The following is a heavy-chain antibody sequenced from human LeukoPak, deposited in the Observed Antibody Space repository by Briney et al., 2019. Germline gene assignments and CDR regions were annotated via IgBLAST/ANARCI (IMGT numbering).Heavy chain of an antibody. CDR3: AKDLYGATFYGTTDS. J-gene: IGHJ4*02. CDR2: ISGSGGST. V-gene: IGHV3-23*01. Sequence: SGGSLRLSCAASGFTFSNYAMSWVRQAPGKGLDWVSAISGSGGSTDYADSVKGRFTISRDNSRNTLYLQMNSLRVEDTALYFCAKDLYGATFYGTTDSWGQGTLVTVSS. D-gene: IGHD2/OR15-2a*01. CDR1: GFTFSNYA.